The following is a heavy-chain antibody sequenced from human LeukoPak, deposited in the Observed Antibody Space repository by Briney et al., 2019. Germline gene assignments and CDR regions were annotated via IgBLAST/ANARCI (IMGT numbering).Heavy chain of an antibody. J-gene: IGHJ4*02. CDR1: GGSISSSSYY. D-gene: IGHD3-10*01. Sequence: PSETLSLTRTVSGGSISSSSYYWGWIRQPPGKGLEWIGSIYYSGSTYYNPSLKSRVTISVDTSKNQFSLKLSSVTAADTAVYYCARHRGSYYNFDYWGQGTLVTVSS. CDR3: ARHRGSYYNFDY. CDR2: IYYSGST. V-gene: IGHV4-39*01.